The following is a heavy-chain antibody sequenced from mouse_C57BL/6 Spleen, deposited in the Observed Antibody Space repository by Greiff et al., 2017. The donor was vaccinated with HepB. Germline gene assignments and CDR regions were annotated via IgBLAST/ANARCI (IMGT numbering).Heavy chain of an antibody. J-gene: IGHJ4*01. CDR1: GFSINSDCY. D-gene: IGHD2-4*01. CDR2: TFYSGIT. Sequence: EVQLQQSGPSLVRPSQTLSLTCTVTGFSINSDCYWIWIRQFPGNKLEYIGYTFYSGITYYNPSLESRTYITRDTSKNQFSLKLSSVTTEDTATYYCARGGLRLKHYYAMDYWGQGTSVTGSS. V-gene: IGHV3-3*01. CDR3: ARGGLRLKHYYAMDY.